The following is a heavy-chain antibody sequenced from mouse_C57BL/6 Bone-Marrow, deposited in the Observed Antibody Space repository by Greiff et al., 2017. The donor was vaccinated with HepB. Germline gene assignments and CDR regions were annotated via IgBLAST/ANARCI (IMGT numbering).Heavy chain of an antibody. CDR1: GFTFSSYA. CDR2: ISSGGSYT. D-gene: IGHD4-1*01. Sequence: EVQVVESGGDLVKPGGSLKLSCAASGFTFSSYAMSWVRQTPDKRLEWVATISSGGSYTYYPDSVKGRFTVSRDNAKNTLYLQMSSLKSEDTAMYYCAEGTGSFAYWGQGTLVTVSA. CDR3: AEGTGSFAY. V-gene: IGHV5-6*01. J-gene: IGHJ3*01.